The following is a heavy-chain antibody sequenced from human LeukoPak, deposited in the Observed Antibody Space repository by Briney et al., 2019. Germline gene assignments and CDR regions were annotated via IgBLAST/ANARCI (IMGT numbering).Heavy chain of an antibody. CDR3: ARGSVLLWFGEPYYYYGMDA. CDR2: INHSGST. D-gene: IGHD3-10*01. Sequence: SETLSLTCAVYGGSFSGYYWSWIRQPPGKGLEWIGEINHSGSTNYNPSLKSRVTISVDTSKNQFSLKLSSVTAADTAVYYCARGSVLLWFGEPYYYYGMDAWGQGTTVTVSS. CDR1: GGSFSGYY. V-gene: IGHV4-34*01. J-gene: IGHJ6*02.